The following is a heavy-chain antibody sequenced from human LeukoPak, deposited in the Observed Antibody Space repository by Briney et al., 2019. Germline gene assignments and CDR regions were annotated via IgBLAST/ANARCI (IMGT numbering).Heavy chain of an antibody. CDR3: ARTYYDILTGYYFDY. CDR1: GYTFTGYY. D-gene: IGHD3-9*01. V-gene: IGHV1-2*02. J-gene: IGHJ4*02. CDR2: INPNSGGT. Sequence: ASVKVSCKTSGYTFTGYYMHWVRQGPGEGLEWMGWINPNSGGTNYAQKFQGGVTMTRDTSISTAYMELSRLRSDDTAVYYCARTYYDILTGYYFDYWGQGTLVTVSS.